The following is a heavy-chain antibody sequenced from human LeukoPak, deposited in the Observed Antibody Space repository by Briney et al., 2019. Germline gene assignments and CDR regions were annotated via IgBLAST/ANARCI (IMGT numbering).Heavy chain of an antibody. V-gene: IGHV3-74*01. CDR1: GFTFSSYW. Sequence: GGSLRLTCAASGFTFSSYWMHWVRQAPGKGLVWVSRINSDGSSTSYADSVKGRFTISRDNAKNTLYLQMNSLRAEDTAVYYCARGPGGGDYVWGSYRYDYWGQGTLVTVSS. D-gene: IGHD3-16*02. J-gene: IGHJ4*02. CDR3: ARGPGGGDYVWGSYRYDY. CDR2: INSDGSST.